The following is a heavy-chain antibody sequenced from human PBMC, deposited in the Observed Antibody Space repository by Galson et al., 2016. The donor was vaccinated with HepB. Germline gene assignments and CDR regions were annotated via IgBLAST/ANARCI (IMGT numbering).Heavy chain of an antibody. V-gene: IGHV6-1*01. CDR3: ARGVGQYRICLSRGPAYYYYGMDV. Sequence: CAISGDSVSSNSAAWNWIRQSPSRGLEWLGRTYYRSKWYNDYAVSVKSRITINPDTSKNQFSLQLNSVTPEDTAVYYCARGVGQYRICLSRGPAYYYYGMDVWGQGTTVTVSS. CDR2: TYYRSKWYN. D-gene: IGHD2-15*01. J-gene: IGHJ6*02. CDR1: GDSVSSNSAA.